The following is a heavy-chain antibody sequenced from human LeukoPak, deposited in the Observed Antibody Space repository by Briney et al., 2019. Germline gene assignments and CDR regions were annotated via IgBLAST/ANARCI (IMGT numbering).Heavy chain of an antibody. Sequence: GGSLRLSCAASGFTFSSYGMHWVRQAPGKGLEWVAVIWYDGSNKYYADSVKGRFTISRDNSKNTLYLQMNSLRAEDTAVYYCARSPYGYGSYYYYGMDVWGQGTTVTVSS. CDR2: IWYDGSNK. D-gene: IGHD5-18*01. V-gene: IGHV3-33*01. J-gene: IGHJ6*02. CDR3: ARSPYGYGSYYYYGMDV. CDR1: GFTFSSYG.